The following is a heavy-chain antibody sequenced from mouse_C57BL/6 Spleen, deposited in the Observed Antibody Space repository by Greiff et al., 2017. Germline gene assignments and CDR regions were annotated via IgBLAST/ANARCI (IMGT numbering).Heavy chain of an antibody. D-gene: IGHD2-3*01. Sequence: VQLQQSGTELVKPGASVKLSCKASGYTFTSYWMHWVKQRPGQGLEWIGNINPSNGGTNYNEKFKSKATLTVDKSSSTAYMQLSSLTSEDSAVYYCARCYDTPKGFYWYFDVWGTGTTVTVSS. CDR3: ARCYDTPKGFYWYFDV. CDR2: INPSNGGT. J-gene: IGHJ1*03. CDR1: GYTFTSYW. V-gene: IGHV1-53*01.